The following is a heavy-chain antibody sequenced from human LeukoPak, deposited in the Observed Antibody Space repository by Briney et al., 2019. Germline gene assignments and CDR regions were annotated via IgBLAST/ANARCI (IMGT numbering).Heavy chain of an antibody. CDR1: GGSISSYY. J-gene: IGHJ4*02. Sequence: SETLSLTCTVSGGSISSYYWSWIRQPPGKGLEWIGYIYYSGSTNYSPSLKSRVTISVDTSKNQFSLKLSSVTAADTAVYYCARDMMATGPFDYWGQGTLVTVSS. CDR3: ARDMMATGPFDY. D-gene: IGHD5-24*01. CDR2: IYYSGST. V-gene: IGHV4-59*01.